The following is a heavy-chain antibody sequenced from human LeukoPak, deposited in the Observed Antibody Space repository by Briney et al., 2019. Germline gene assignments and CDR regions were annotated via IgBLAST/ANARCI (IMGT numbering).Heavy chain of an antibody. Sequence: GGSLRLSCAASGFTFSSYEMNWVRQAPGKGLEWVSYISSSGSTIYYADSVKGRFTISRDNAKNSLYLQMNSLRAEDTAVYYCARVGGVQANDAFDIWGQGTMVTVSS. J-gene: IGHJ3*02. CDR3: ARVGGVQANDAFDI. V-gene: IGHV3-48*03. CDR2: ISSSGSTI. D-gene: IGHD3-16*01. CDR1: GFTFSSYE.